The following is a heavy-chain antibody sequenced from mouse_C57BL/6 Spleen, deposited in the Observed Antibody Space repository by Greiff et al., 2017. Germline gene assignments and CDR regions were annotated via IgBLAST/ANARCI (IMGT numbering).Heavy chain of an antibody. D-gene: IGHD2-4*01. CDR2: IWSDGST. V-gene: IGHV2-6-1*01. J-gene: IGHJ4*01. CDR1: GFSLTSYG. Sequence: VQRVESGPGLVAPSQSLSLTCTVSGFSLTSYGVHWVRQPPGKGLEWLVVIWSDGSTTYNSALKSRLSISKDNSKSQVFLKMNSLLTDDTAMYYGARHYDSYYAMDYWGQGTSVTVSS. CDR3: ARHYDSYYAMDY.